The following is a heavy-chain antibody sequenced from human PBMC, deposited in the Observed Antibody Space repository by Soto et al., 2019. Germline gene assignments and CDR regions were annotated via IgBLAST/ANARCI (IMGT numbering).Heavy chain of an antibody. CDR1: GYTFTSYG. CDR2: ISAYNGNT. J-gene: IGHJ3*02. V-gene: IGHV1-18*01. CDR3: ERCSGGSCYSAFDI. D-gene: IGHD2-15*01. Sequence: GASVKVSCKASGYTFTSYGISWVRQAPGQGLEWMGWISAYNGNTNYAQKLQGRVTMTTDTSTSTAYMELRSLRSDDTAVYYCERCSGGSCYSAFDIRGQGTMVTVSS.